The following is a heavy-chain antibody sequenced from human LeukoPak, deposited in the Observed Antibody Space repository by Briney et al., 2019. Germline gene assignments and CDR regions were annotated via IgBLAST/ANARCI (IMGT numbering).Heavy chain of an antibody. CDR3: ARVGGTYCGGDCYSDY. V-gene: IGHV3-64*01. D-gene: IGHD2-21*02. Sequence: GGSLRLSCAASGFSFSNYAMHWVRQAPGKGLEYVSAISSNGGSTYYANSVKGRFTISRDNSKNPLYLQMGSLRVEDMAVYYCARVGGTYCGGDCYSDYWGQGTLVTVSS. CDR1: GFSFSNYA. J-gene: IGHJ4*02. CDR2: ISSNGGST.